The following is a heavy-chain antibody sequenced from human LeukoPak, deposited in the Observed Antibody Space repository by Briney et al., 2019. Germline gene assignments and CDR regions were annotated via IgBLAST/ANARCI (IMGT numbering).Heavy chain of an antibody. J-gene: IGHJ4*02. CDR3: TTGPSYGYEW. CDR1: GMTFSNHW. D-gene: IGHD3-16*01. V-gene: IGHV3-74*01. Sequence: PGGSLRLSCAASGMTFSNHWMHCVRQVPGKGLVWVSLIKTDGRTTIYADSVKGRFTISRDNGKSTLYLQMNSLRAEDTAIYYCTTGPSYGYEWWGQGTVVTVSS. CDR2: IKTDGRTT.